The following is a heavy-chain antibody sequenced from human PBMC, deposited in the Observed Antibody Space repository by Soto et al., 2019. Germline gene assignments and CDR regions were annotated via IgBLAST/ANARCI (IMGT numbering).Heavy chain of an antibody. CDR1: GFTFSNAW. CDR3: TTGSGQQLAAYYYYYGMDV. Sequence: EVQLVESGGGLVKPGGSLRLSCAASGFTFSNAWMNWVRQAPGKGLEWVGRIKSKTDGGTTDYAAPVKGRFTISRDDSKNTLYLQMNSLKTEDTAVYYCTTGSGQQLAAYYYYYGMDVWGQGTTVTVSS. D-gene: IGHD6-13*01. CDR2: IKSKTDGGTT. V-gene: IGHV3-15*07. J-gene: IGHJ6*02.